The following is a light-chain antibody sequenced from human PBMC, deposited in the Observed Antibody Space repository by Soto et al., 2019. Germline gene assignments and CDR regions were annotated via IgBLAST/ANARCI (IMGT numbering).Light chain of an antibody. J-gene: IGLJ1*01. CDR1: SSDVGGYNY. Sequence: QSVLTQPRSVSGSPGQSVTISCTGTSSDVGGYNYVSWYQQHPGKAPKLMIYDVSKRPSGVPDRFSGFKSGNTASLTISGLQAEDEADYYCCSYAGSYTYVFGTGTKVTV. CDR3: CSYAGSYTYV. V-gene: IGLV2-11*01. CDR2: DVS.